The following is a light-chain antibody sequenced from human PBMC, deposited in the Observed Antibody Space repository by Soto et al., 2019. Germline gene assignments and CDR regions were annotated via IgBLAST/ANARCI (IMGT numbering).Light chain of an antibody. CDR3: QLRSNWPT. Sequence: IELTHSPATTTYSLGQRATLSDSASQSVSSYLAWYKQKPGQAPRLLIYDASNRATGIPARFSGSWSGTYFTLTIRSLDPEDFADDCCQLRSNWPTFGGGAKVDIK. CDR1: QSVSSY. V-gene: IGKV3-11*01. CDR2: DAS. J-gene: IGKJ4*01.